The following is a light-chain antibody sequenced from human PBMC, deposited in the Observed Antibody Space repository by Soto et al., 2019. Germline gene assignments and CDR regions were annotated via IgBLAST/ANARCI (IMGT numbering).Light chain of an antibody. J-gene: IGKJ1*01. CDR2: AAS. Sequence: DIQMTQSPSSLSASVRDRVTITCRASQSISSYVNWYQQKPGKAPKLLIYAASSLQSGVPSRFSGRGSGTDFTLTISSLQPQDFATYYCQQRYSTPWTFGKGTKVEIK. CDR3: QQRYSTPWT. V-gene: IGKV1-39*01. CDR1: QSISSY.